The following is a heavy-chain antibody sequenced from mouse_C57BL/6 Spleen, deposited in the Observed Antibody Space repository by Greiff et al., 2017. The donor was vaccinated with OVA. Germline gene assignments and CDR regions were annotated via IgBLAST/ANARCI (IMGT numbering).Heavy chain of an antibody. J-gene: IGHJ1*03. V-gene: IGHV1-39*01. CDR2: INPNYGTT. CDR3: ARGRRLTAQATYCYFCV. Sequence: VQLQQSGPELVKPGASVKISCKASGYSFTDYNMNWVKQSTGKSLEWIGVINPNYGTTSYNQKFKGKATLTVDQSSSTAYMQLNSLTSEDSAVYYCARGRRLTAQATYCYFCVWGTGTTVTVSS. CDR1: GYSFTDYN. D-gene: IGHD3-2*02.